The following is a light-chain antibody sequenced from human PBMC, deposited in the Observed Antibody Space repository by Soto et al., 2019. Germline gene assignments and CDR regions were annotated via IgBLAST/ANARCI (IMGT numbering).Light chain of an antibody. J-gene: IGKJ2*01. V-gene: IGKV3-20*01. CDR2: AAA. CDR3: QQYGYSPPT. CDR1: QSVSSTF. Sequence: ENVLTQSLGTLSLSPGERATLSCRASQSVSSTFFAWYQQKPGQALRLLLYAAASRATGIPDRFSGSGSGTDFTLTISRLEPEDSAVYYCQQYGYSPPTFGQGTKLEIK.